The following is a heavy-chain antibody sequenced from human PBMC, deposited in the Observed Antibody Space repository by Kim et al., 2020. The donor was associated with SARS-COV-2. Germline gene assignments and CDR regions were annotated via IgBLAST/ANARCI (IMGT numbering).Heavy chain of an antibody. V-gene: IGHV3-21*06. CDR3: ARDSPAQAAILDY. CDR1: GCTFSSYT. J-gene: IGHJ4*02. Sequence: GGSLRLSCAASGCTFSSYTMNWVRQAPGKGLEWVSSISSSSSYIYYADSVKGRFTISRDNAKNSLYLQMNSLRAEDTAVYYCARDSPAQAAILDYWGQGTLVTVSS. D-gene: IGHD2-2*01. CDR2: ISSSSSYI.